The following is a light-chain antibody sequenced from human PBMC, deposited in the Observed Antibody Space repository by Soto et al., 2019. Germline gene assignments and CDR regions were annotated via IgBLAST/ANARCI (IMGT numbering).Light chain of an antibody. CDR3: QAWDSITYLV. J-gene: IGLJ2*01. CDR2: QDK. CDR1: NLGTKY. Sequence: SSELTQPPSVSVSPGQTATITCSGDNLGTKYVCGYQQRPGQSPVLVMYQDKYRPSGIPDRFSGANSGSTATLTITGTQAIEEADYYCQAWDSITYLVFGGGTKLTVL. V-gene: IGLV3-1*01.